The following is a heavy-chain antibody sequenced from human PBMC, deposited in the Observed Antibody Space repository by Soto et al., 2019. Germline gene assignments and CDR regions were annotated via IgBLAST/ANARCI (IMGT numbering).Heavy chain of an antibody. CDR3: ARDTRTGYCSGVSCYYYGMDV. CDR1: GFTFNNFA. CDR2: ISSNENYI. Sequence: WSLRLSCEASGFTFNNFAMNWVRQAPGKGLEWVSSISSNENYIYYADSVRGRFTISRDNAKNSLHLQMNSLRAEDTAVYYCARDTRTGYCSGVSCYYYGMDVWGQGTTVTVSS. D-gene: IGHD2-15*01. J-gene: IGHJ6*02. V-gene: IGHV3-21*01.